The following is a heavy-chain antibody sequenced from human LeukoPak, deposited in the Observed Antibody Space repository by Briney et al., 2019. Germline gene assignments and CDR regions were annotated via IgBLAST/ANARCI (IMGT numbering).Heavy chain of an antibody. CDR1: GGSISGYY. Sequence: SETLSLTCTVSGGSISGYYWSWIRRPPGKGLEWIGHIYYSGSADYNASLKSRATMFVDTSKNEFSLTLRSVTAADTAVYFCARVGDSSGYSVLDSWGQGTLVTVSS. CDR2: IYYSGSA. D-gene: IGHD3-22*01. V-gene: IGHV4-59*01. J-gene: IGHJ4*02. CDR3: ARVGDSSGYSVLDS.